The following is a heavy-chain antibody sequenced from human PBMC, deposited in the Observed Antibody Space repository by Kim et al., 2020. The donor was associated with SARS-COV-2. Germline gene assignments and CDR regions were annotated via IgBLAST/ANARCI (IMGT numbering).Heavy chain of an antibody. CDR3: AKDGTTDAFDI. Sequence: ADSVKRPFTISGDNSRNTLYVQMNSLRAEDTAVYYCAKDGTTDAFDIWGQGTLVTVSS. J-gene: IGHJ3*02. D-gene: IGHD4-17*01. V-gene: IGHV3-23*01.